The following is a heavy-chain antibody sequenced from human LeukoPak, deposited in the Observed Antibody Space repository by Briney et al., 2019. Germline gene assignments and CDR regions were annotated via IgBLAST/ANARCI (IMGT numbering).Heavy chain of an antibody. Sequence: PSETLSLTCAVYGGSFSGYYWSWIRQPPGKGLEWVSVISANGGSTYYADSVKGRFTISRDNSKNTLYLQMNSVRAEDTAVYYCASGSYYFIDWGQGTLVTVSS. CDR3: ASGSYYFID. J-gene: IGHJ4*02. CDR1: GGSFSGYY. D-gene: IGHD1-26*01. V-gene: IGHV3-23*01. CDR2: ISANGGST.